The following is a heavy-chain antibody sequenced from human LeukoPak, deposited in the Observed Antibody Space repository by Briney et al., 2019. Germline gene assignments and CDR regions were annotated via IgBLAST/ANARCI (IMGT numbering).Heavy chain of an antibody. CDR3: ARDQEAFDY. Sequence: SVKVSCKASGGTFSSYAISWVRQAPGQGLEWMGGIIPIFGTANYAQKFQGRVTITADESTSTVHMELSGLRSEDTAVHYCARDQEAFDYWGQGTLVTVSS. J-gene: IGHJ4*02. CDR2: IIPIFGTA. V-gene: IGHV1-69*13. CDR1: GGTFSSYA.